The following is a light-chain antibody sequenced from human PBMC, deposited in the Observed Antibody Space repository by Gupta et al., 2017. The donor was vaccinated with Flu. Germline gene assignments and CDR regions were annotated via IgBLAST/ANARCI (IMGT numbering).Light chain of an antibody. V-gene: IGKV3-11*01. J-gene: IGKJ5*01. CDR2: DAS. CDR1: QSIGRN. Sequence: EIVLTQSPDTLSLSPGERATLSCRASQSIGRNLAWYQHMPGQAPRLLIYDASNRATGIPARFSGSGSGTDFTLAISRLEPEDFALYYCQQRSNWPPITFGQGTRLEIK. CDR3: QQRSNWPPIT.